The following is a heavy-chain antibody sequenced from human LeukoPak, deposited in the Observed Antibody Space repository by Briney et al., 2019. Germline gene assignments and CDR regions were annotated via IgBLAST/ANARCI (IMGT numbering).Heavy chain of an antibody. V-gene: IGHV3-7*01. Sequence: GGSLRLSCAASGFTFSYFWMSWVRQAPGKGLEWVANIKQDGSEKYYVDSVKGRFTISRDNAKNSLYLQMNSLRAEDTAVYYCASNRLLWFGELTHWGQGTLVTVSS. CDR2: IKQDGSEK. CDR3: ASNRLLWFGELTH. CDR1: GFTFSYFW. D-gene: IGHD3-10*01. J-gene: IGHJ4*02.